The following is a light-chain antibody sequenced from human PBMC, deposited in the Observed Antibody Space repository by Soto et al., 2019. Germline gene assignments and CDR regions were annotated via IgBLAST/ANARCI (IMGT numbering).Light chain of an antibody. CDR2: SNT. CDR1: SSNIGSHT. CDR3: AAWDDSLNGVV. J-gene: IGLJ2*01. V-gene: IGLV1-44*01. Sequence: QSVLTQPPSASGTPGQTIAISCSGGSSNIGSHTVNWYQQLPGTAPRLLIYSNTQRPSGVPDRSSGSKSGTSASLAISGLQSEYEGVYYCAAWDDSLNGVVFGGGTKVTVL.